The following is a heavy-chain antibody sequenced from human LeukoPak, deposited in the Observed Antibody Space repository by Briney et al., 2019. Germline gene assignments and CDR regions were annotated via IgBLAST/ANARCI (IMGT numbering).Heavy chain of an antibody. D-gene: IGHD3-10*01. Sequence: GGSLRLSCAASGLTVSRTYMTWVRQAPGKGLEWLSIIYSGGDTYYADSVKGRFTISRDNSKNTLYLQMNSLRAEDTAVYYCANLPRGDSWGQGTLVPVSS. CDR1: GLTVSRTY. J-gene: IGHJ4*02. CDR3: ANLPRGDS. CDR2: IYSGGDT. V-gene: IGHV3-53*01.